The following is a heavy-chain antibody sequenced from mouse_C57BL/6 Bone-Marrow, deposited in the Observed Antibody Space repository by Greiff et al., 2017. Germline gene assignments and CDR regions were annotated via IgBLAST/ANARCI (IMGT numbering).Heavy chain of an antibody. CDR3: ARLGGKKDYFDY. Sequence: QVQLQQPGAELVKPGASVKMSCKASGYTFTSYWITWVKQRPGQGLEWIGDIYPGSGSTNYNEKFKSKATLTVDTSSSTAYMQLSSLTSEDSAVYYCARLGGKKDYFDYWGQGTTLTVSS. CDR2: IYPGSGST. D-gene: IGHD2-1*01. V-gene: IGHV1-55*01. CDR1: GYTFTSYW. J-gene: IGHJ2*01.